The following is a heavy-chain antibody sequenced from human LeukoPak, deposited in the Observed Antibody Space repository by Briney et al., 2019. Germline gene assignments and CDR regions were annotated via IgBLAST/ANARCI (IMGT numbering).Heavy chain of an antibody. D-gene: IGHD6-19*01. CDR3: AKATPGIAVAGSFDY. CDR2: ISWNSGSI. V-gene: IGHV3-9*03. CDR1: GFTFDDYA. J-gene: IGHJ4*02. Sequence: GRSLRPSCAASGFTFDDYAMHWVRQAPGKGLEWVSGISWNSGSIGYADSVKGRFTISRDNAKNSLYLQMNSLRAEDMALYYCAKATPGIAVAGSFDYWGQGTLVTFSS.